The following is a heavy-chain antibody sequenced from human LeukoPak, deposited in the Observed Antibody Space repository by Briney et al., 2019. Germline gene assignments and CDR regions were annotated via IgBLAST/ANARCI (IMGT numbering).Heavy chain of an antibody. CDR3: ARARRAARPPFYYYYYMDV. Sequence: GASVKVSCKASGYTFTSYDINWVRRAAGQGLEWMGWRNPNSGNTGYAQKFQGRVTMTRNTTISTAYMELSSLRSEDTAVYYCARARRAARPPFYYYYYMDVWGKGTTVTVSS. V-gene: IGHV1-8*01. CDR2: RNPNSGNT. CDR1: GYTFTSYD. J-gene: IGHJ6*03. D-gene: IGHD6-6*01.